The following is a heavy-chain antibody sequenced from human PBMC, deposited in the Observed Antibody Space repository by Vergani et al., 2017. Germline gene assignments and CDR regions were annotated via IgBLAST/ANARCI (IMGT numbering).Heavy chain of an antibody. CDR2: IIPIFGTA. CDR1: GGTFSSYA. D-gene: IGHD5-24*01. V-gene: IGHV1-69*01. Sequence: QVQLVQSGAEVKKPGSSVKVSCKASGGTFSSYAISWVRQAPGQGLEWMGGIIPIFGTATYAQKFKGRVTITADESTSTAYMERSSLRSEDTAVYYCARLGDGYNLDYWGQGALVTVSS. CDR3: ARLGDGYNLDY. J-gene: IGHJ4*02.